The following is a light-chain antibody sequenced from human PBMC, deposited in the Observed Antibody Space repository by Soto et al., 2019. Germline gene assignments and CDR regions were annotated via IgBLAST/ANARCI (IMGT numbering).Light chain of an antibody. J-gene: IGLJ1*01. CDR3: NSYTSSSTHV. CDR2: DVS. CDR1: SSDDGGYNY. V-gene: IGLV2-14*01. Sequence: QSALTQPASVSASPGQSITISCTGTSSDDGGYNYVSWYQQHPGKAPKLMIYDVSNRPSGVSDRFSGSKSGNTASLTISGLQAEDEADYYCNSYTSSSTHVFGTGTKVTVL.